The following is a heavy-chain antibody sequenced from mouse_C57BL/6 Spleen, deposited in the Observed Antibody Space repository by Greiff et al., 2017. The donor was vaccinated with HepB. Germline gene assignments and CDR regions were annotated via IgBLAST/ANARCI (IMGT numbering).Heavy chain of an antibody. CDR1: GYTFTSYW. D-gene: IGHD1-1*01. CDR3: ARRPYGSSYDY. CDR2: TYPSDSET. V-gene: IGHV1-61*01. Sequence: QVQLQQPGAELVRPGSSVKLSCKASGYTFTSYWMDWVKQRPGQGLEWIGNTYPSDSETHYNQKFKDKATLTVDKSSSTAYMQLSSLTSEDSAVYYCARRPYGSSYDYWGQGTTLTVSS. J-gene: IGHJ2*01.